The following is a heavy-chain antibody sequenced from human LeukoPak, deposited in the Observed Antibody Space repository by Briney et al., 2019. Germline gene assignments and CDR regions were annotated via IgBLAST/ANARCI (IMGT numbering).Heavy chain of an antibody. CDR3: SRTDYSLP. CDR2: ISHSGET. D-gene: IGHD4-11*01. CDR1: GGSFSGYW. J-gene: IGHJ5*02. Sequence: PSETLSLTCAVSGGSFSGYWWCWIRHSPGTGRKWMGEISHSGETNYNPPFESRASISLDTSKNQFSLPLLSLPSAAPPLSFSSRTDYSLPWGQGTPVTVFS. V-gene: IGHV4-34*01.